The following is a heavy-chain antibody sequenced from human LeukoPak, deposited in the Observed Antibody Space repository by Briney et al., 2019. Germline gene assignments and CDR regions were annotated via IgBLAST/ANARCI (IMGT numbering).Heavy chain of an antibody. CDR2: IYYSGST. CDR1: GGSISSYY. D-gene: IGHD3-22*01. V-gene: IGHV4-59*12. Sequence: KPSETLSLTCTVSGGSISSYYWSWIRQPPGKGLEWIGYIYYSGSTNYNPSLKSRVTISVDTSKNQFSLKLSSVTAADTAVYYCARGAVGYETMIVVVNLDYWGQGTLVTVSS. J-gene: IGHJ4*02. CDR3: ARGAVGYETMIVVVNLDY.